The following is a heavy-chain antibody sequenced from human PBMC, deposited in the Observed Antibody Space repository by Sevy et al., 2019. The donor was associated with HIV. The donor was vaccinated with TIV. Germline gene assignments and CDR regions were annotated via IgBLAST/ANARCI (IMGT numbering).Heavy chain of an antibody. J-gene: IGHJ4*02. Sequence: GGSLRLSCAASGFTFSTYTMNWVRQAPGKGLEWVSSISSGRSYIYYADSVKGRFTISRDNAKNSLYLQMNSLRAEDTAIYYCARDGGCTSTSCHLYFDYWGQGTPVTVSS. CDR1: GFTFSTYT. D-gene: IGHD2-2*01. CDR3: ARDGGCTSTSCHLYFDY. V-gene: IGHV3-21*01. CDR2: ISSGRSYI.